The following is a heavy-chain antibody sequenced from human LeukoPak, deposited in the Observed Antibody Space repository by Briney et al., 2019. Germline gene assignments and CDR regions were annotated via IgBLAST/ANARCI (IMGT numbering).Heavy chain of an antibody. D-gene: IGHD6-13*01. CDR1: GFTFSSYS. Sequence: GRSLRLSCAASGFTFSSYSMNWVRQAPGKGLEWVSSISSSSSYIYYADSVKGRFTISRDNAKNSLYLQMNSLRAEDTAVYYCARLSSSWYGGLDYWGQGTLVTVSS. CDR2: ISSSSSYI. CDR3: ARLSSSWYGGLDY. V-gene: IGHV3-21*01. J-gene: IGHJ4*02.